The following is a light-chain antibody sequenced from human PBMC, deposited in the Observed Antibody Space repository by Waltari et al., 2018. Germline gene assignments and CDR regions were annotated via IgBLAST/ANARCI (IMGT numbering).Light chain of an antibody. CDR3: RQYGSSQFT. CDR2: YAS. CDR1: QSVSSNY. V-gene: IGKV3-20*01. Sequence: EIVLTQSPGTLSLSPGDRATLSCRASQSVSSNYLAWYQQKPGQAPRLLLAYASSRATGIPDRLSGSGSGTDFTLTISRLEPEDFAVYYFRQYGSSQFTFGPGTKVDIK. J-gene: IGKJ3*01.